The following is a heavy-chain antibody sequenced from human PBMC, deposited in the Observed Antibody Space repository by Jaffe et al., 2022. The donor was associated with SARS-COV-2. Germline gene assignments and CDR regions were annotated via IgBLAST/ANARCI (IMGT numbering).Heavy chain of an antibody. CDR2: IWYDGSKK. CDR1: GFSFSDYA. D-gene: IGHD3-10*01. V-gene: IGHV3-30*04. Sequence: QVQLVETGGGVVQPGRSLRLSCAASGFSFSDYAMHWVRQAPGKGLEWVAVIWYDGSKKEYADSLKGRFTISRDNSKNTLYLQMNRLRVEDTAVYYCAPYGAGRIGYWGQGTLVTVSS. J-gene: IGHJ4*02. CDR3: APYGAGRIGY.